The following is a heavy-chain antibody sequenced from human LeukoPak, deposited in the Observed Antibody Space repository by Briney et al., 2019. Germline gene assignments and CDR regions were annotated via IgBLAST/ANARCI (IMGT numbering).Heavy chain of an antibody. CDR3: ARGPPLYTATGFVY. CDR1: GGSISSYY. Sequence: SETLSLTCTVSGGSISSYYWSWIRQPAGKGLEWIGRIYTSGSTNYNPSLKSRVTISVDTSKNQFSLKLSSVTAADTAVYYCARGPPLYTATGFVYWGQGTLVTVSS. CDR2: IYTSGST. J-gene: IGHJ4*02. V-gene: IGHV4-4*07. D-gene: IGHD5-18*01.